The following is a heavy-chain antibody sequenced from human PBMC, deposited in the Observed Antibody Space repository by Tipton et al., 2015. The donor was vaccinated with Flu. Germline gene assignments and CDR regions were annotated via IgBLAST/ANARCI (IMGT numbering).Heavy chain of an antibody. V-gene: IGHV3-7*01. CDR2: TNQDESEK. J-gene: IGHJ3*02. CDR1: GFTFSNYW. Sequence: GSLRLSCAASGFTFSNYWMSWVRQAPGKGLEWVANTNQDESEKYYVDSVRGRFIISRDNAQNSLYLQMNSLRAEDTAVYYCAGELRFGEFDAFDIWGQGTLVTVSS. D-gene: IGHD3-10*01. CDR3: AGELRFGEFDAFDI.